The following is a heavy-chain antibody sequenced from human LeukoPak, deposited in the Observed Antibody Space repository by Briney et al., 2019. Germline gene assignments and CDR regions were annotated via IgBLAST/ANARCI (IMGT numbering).Heavy chain of an antibody. J-gene: IGHJ5*02. V-gene: IGHV1-8*01. CDR3: ARGRGSGHKENWFDP. Sequence: GASVKVSCKASGYTFTTYDINWVRQATGQGLEWMGWMNPNGGNTGYTQKFQGRVTMTRNTSISTAYMALSSLRSEDTAVYYCARGRGSGHKENWFDPWGQGTLVTVSS. CDR2: MNPNGGNT. CDR1: GYTFTTYD. D-gene: IGHD6-19*01.